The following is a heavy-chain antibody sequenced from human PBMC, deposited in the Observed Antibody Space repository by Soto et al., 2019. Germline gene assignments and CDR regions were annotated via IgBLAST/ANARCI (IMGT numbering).Heavy chain of an antibody. CDR3: ARQDYSSAMDV. J-gene: IGHJ6*02. CDR1: GYTFTNYF. CDR2: ISGYNGIT. Sequence: QVQLVQSGAEVKKPGASVKVSCKASGYTFTNYFITWVRQAPAQGLEWMGWISGYNGITSYAQMLQGRVTMTTDTSTATAYMEMRSLGSDDTAVYYCARQDYSSAMDVWGQGTTVTVSS. V-gene: IGHV1-18*01.